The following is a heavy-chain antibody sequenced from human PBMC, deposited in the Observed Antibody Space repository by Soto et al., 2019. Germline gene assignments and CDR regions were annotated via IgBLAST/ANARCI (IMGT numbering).Heavy chain of an antibody. CDR2: IWYDGSNK. V-gene: IGHV3-33*01. J-gene: IGHJ4*02. Sequence: PGGSLRLSCAASGFTFGTYGMHWVRQAQGKGLEWVSFIWYDGSNKDYADSVKGRFTISRDNSENMLYLQINSLRVEDTAVYYCARGTGYNDILTAYYRAPDYWGQGTLVTVSS. CDR3: ARGTGYNDILTAYYRAPDY. D-gene: IGHD3-9*01. CDR1: GFTFGTYG.